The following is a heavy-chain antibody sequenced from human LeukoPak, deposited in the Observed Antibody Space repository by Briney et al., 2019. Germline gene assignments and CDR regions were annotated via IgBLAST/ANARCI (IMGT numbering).Heavy chain of an antibody. V-gene: IGHV3-48*04. D-gene: IGHD3-9*01. Sequence: PGRSLRLSCAASGFTFRTYGMNWVRQAPGKGLEWISYINSDSDTVYYSNSVEGRFTISRDNAKSSLYLQMNRLRGEDTAMYYCAAGYFDWHYWGQGILVTVSS. CDR2: INSDSDTV. CDR3: AAGYFDWHY. J-gene: IGHJ4*02. CDR1: GFTFRTYG.